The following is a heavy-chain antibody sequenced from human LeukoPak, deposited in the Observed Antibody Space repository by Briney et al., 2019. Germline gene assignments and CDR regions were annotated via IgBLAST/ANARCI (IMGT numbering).Heavy chain of an antibody. V-gene: IGHV3-30*18. J-gene: IGHJ4*02. D-gene: IGHD1-20*01. Sequence: GGSLRLSCAASGFTFSSSGMHWVRQAPGKGLEWVAVISYDGSNKYYADSVKGRFTMSRDNPKNMLYLQMNSLRAEDTAAYYCAKDLGITGTTPSDYWGQGTLVTVSS. CDR2: ISYDGSNK. CDR1: GFTFSSSG. CDR3: AKDLGITGTTPSDY.